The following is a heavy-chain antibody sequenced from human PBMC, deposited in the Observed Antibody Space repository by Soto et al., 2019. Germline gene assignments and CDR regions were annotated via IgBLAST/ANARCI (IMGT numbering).Heavy chain of an antibody. CDR2: INAGNGNT. V-gene: IGHV1-3*01. Sequence: ASVKVSCKASGYTFTSYAMHWVRQAPGQRVEWMGWINAGNGNTKYSQKFQGRVTITRDTSASTAYMELSSLRSEDTAVYYCARVFCSSTSCRYDYYFDYWGQGTLVTVSS. D-gene: IGHD2-2*01. CDR1: GYTFTSYA. CDR3: ARVFCSSTSCRYDYYFDY. J-gene: IGHJ4*02.